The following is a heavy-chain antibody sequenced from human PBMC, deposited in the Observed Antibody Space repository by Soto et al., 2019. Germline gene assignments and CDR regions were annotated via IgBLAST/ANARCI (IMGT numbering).Heavy chain of an antibody. J-gene: IGHJ6*02. CDR3: ARGHLPWDYLSYGMDV. CDR1: GFTFTPYC. V-gene: IGHV3-64*01. Sequence: EVQLVESGGGLVQPGGSLTLSCVASGFTFTPYCMHWVRQAPGKGLEYLSAISNDAVHTYYANSVKDRFTISRDNSKDTLYLPMGSLRPEDMAVYYCARGHLPWDYLSYGMDVWVQGTTVTVSS. D-gene: IGHD7-27*01. CDR2: ISNDAVHT.